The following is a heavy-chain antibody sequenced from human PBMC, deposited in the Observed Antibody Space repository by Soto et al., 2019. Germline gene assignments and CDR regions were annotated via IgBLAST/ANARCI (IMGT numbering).Heavy chain of an antibody. CDR2: ISAYNGNT. D-gene: IGHD4-17*01. Sequence: ASVKVSCKASGYTFTSYGISWVRQAPGQGLEWMGWISAYNGNTNYAQKLQGRVTMTTDTSTSTAYMELRSLRSDDTAVYYCARDRPRYGDYYYYGMDVWGQGTTVTVSS. J-gene: IGHJ6*02. V-gene: IGHV1-18*01. CDR1: GYTFTSYG. CDR3: ARDRPRYGDYYYYGMDV.